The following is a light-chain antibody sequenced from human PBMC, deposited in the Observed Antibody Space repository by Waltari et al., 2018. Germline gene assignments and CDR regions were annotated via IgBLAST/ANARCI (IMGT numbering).Light chain of an antibody. V-gene: IGKV1-33*01. CDR1: QTVSKS. J-gene: IGKJ5*01. Sequence: DIHMTQSPSSLSASVGDRVTITCQASQTVSKSLNWYQKKPGKAPNLLIYDASKLQRGVPSRFSGSGSGTHFTFTISSLQPEDIATYYCQQYYNVPRTFGQGTRLEIK. CDR3: QQYYNVPRT. CDR2: DAS.